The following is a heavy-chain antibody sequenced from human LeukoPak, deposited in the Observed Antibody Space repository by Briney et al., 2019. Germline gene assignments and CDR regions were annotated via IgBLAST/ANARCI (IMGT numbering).Heavy chain of an antibody. V-gene: IGHV3-21*01. Sequence: GSLRLSCAASGFTFSSYSMNWVRQAPGKGLEWVSSISSSSSYIYYADSVKGRFTISRDNSKNTLYLQMNSLRAEDTAVYYCASGAGTELFDYWGQGTLVTVS. J-gene: IGHJ4*02. CDR2: ISSSSSYI. D-gene: IGHD6-19*01. CDR1: GFTFSSYS. CDR3: ASGAGTELFDY.